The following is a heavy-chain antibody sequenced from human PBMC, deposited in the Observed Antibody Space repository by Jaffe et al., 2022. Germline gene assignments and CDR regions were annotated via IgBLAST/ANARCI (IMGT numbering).Heavy chain of an antibody. CDR1: AYSFTSNG. D-gene: IGHD2-2*01. CDR2: ISGSNGDT. Sequence: QIQLVQSGAEVKKPGASVKVSCKASAYSFTSNGINWVRQAPGQGLEWMGWISGSNGDTDYGQRFQGRLTMTTDTSTGTAYMELRSLRSDDTAVYYCASPSGKGYCDDTSCYRNDNYMDVWGKGTTVIVSS. CDR3: ASPSGKGYCDDTSCYRNDNYMDV. J-gene: IGHJ6*03. V-gene: IGHV1-18*01.